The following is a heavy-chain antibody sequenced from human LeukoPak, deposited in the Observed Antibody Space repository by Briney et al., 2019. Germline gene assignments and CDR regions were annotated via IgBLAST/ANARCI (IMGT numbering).Heavy chain of an antibody. Sequence: ASVKVSCKASGGTFSSYAISWVRQAPGQGLEWMGRIIPIFGTAKYAQKFQGRVTITTDESTSTAYMELSSLRSEDTAVYYCARDTYVLLWFGELSSAFDIWGQGTMVTVSS. CDR1: GGTFSSYA. CDR2: IIPIFGTA. CDR3: ARDTYVLLWFGELSSAFDI. D-gene: IGHD3-10*01. J-gene: IGHJ3*02. V-gene: IGHV1-69*05.